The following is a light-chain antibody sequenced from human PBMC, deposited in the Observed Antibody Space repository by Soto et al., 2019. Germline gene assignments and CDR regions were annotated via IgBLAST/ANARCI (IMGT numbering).Light chain of an antibody. V-gene: IGKV3-11*01. Sequence: EIVMTQSPATLSVSPAERATLSCRASQSISSNLAWYQQKPGQAPRLLIYDVSNRATGIPGRFSGSGSGTDFTLTISSLEPEDFAVYYCQQRSNWPPTFGQGTRLEIK. CDR1: QSISSN. CDR2: DVS. CDR3: QQRSNWPPT. J-gene: IGKJ5*01.